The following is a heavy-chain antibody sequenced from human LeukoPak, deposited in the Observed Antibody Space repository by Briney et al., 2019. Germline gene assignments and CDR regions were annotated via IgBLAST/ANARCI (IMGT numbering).Heavy chain of an antibody. CDR1: GYSFTSYW. J-gene: IGHJ4*02. Sequence: GESLRISCKGSGYSFTSYWISWVRQMPGKGLEWMGRIDPSDSYTNYSPSLQGHVTISADKSISTAYLQWSSLKASDTAMYYCARAHYCGVDCSNELRTRPGGYWGQGTLVTVSS. D-gene: IGHD2-21*02. V-gene: IGHV5-10-1*01. CDR3: ARAHYCGVDCSNELRTRPGGY. CDR2: IDPSDSYT.